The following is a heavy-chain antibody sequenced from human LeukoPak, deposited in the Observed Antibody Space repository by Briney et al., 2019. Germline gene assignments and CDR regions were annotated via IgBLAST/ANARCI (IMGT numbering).Heavy chain of an antibody. D-gene: IGHD3-3*01. Sequence: GGSLRLSCAASGFTFSSYAMHWVRQAPGKGLEWVAVISYDGSNKYYADSVKGRFTISRDNSKNTLYLQMNSLRAEDTAVYYCAGDLYDFWSGYYVSGSFDYWGQGTLVTVSS. CDR3: AGDLYDFWSGYYVSGSFDY. CDR2: ISYDGSNK. CDR1: GFTFSSYA. J-gene: IGHJ4*02. V-gene: IGHV3-30-3*01.